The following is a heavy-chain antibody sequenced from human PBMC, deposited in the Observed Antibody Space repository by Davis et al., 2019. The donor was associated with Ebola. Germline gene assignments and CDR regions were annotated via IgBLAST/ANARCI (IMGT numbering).Heavy chain of an antibody. J-gene: IGHJ5*02. CDR3: ARDVTMVQGVIAS. CDR1: GFTFSNYW. D-gene: IGHD3-10*01. V-gene: IGHV3-7*01. Sequence: GESLKISCAASGFTFSNYWMSWVRQAPGKGLEWVANIKQDGSEKYYVDSVKGRFTISRDNAKNSLYLQMNSLRAEDTAVYYCARDVTMVQGVIASWGQGTLVTVSS. CDR2: IKQDGSEK.